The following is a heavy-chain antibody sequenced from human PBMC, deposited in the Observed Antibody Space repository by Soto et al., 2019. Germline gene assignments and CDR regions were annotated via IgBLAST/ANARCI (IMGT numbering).Heavy chain of an antibody. D-gene: IGHD6-19*01. J-gene: IGHJ4*02. V-gene: IGHV6-1*01. Sequence: SQTLSLTCAISGDSVSSSSAAWNWIRQSPSRGLEWLGRTYYRSRWYNDYAESGKSRITINPDTSKNQFSLQLNSVTPEDTAVYYCARELTYSSGWSPIDSWGQGTLVTVS. CDR1: GDSVSSSSAA. CDR2: TYYRSRWYN. CDR3: ARELTYSSGWSPIDS.